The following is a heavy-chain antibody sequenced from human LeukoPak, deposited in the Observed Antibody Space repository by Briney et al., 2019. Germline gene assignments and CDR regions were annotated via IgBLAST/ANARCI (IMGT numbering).Heavy chain of an antibody. CDR2: ISYDGSNK. CDR3: AKDRSRDANWFDP. CDR1: GFTFSSYG. D-gene: IGHD3-10*01. V-gene: IGHV3-30*18. J-gene: IGHJ5*02. Sequence: GGSLRLPCAASGFTFSSYGMHWVRQAPGKGLEWVAVISYDGSNKYYADSVKGRFTISRDNSKNTLYLQMNSLRAEDTAVYYCAKDRSRDANWFDPWGQGTLITVSS.